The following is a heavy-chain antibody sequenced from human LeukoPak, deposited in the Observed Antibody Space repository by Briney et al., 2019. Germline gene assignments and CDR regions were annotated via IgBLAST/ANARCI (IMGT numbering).Heavy chain of an antibody. CDR2: INTNTGNP. D-gene: IGHD3-10*01. CDR1: GYTFTCYY. Sequence: ASVKVSCKASGYTFTCYYMHWVRQAPGQGLEWMGWINTNTGNPTYAQGFTGRFVFSLDTSVSTAYLQISSLKAEDTAVYYCARDLKLLWFGELGDAFDIWGQGTMVTVSS. CDR3: ARDLKLLWFGELGDAFDI. J-gene: IGHJ3*02. V-gene: IGHV7-4-1*02.